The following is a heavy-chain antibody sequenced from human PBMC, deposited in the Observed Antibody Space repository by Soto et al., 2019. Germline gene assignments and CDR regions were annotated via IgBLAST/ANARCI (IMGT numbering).Heavy chain of an antibody. CDR2: VKSKTDGGTT. Sequence: GSLRLSCAASGFTFSNAWINCVRQTPGKGLEWVGRVKSKTDGGTTDFAAPVKGRFAISRDDSKNMVYLEMNSLETEDTAIYYCTTDSYITSIIVRFDYWGQGTLVTVSS. CDR3: TTDSYITSIIVRFDY. D-gene: IGHD3-22*01. CDR1: GFTFSNAW. J-gene: IGHJ4*02. V-gene: IGHV3-15*07.